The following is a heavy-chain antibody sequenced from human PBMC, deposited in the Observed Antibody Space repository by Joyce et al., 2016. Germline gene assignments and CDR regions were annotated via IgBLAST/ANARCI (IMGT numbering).Heavy chain of an antibody. J-gene: IGHJ6*02. CDR2: IKPNRCGT. CDR1: GYTFTGYS. CDR3: ARDRYRITMVRGVYYYGMGV. V-gene: IGHV1-2*02. Sequence: QVQLVQSGAEVKKPGASVKVSCKASGYTFTGYSIHWVRQAPGQGLEWMGWIKPNRCGTNSAQKFQGRGTMTRDTAISTAYMELNRLRSDDTAVYYCARDRYRITMVRGVYYYGMGVWGQGTTVTVSS. D-gene: IGHD3-10*01.